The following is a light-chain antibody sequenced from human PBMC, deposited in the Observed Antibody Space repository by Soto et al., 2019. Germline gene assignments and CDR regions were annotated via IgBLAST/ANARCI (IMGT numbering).Light chain of an antibody. J-gene: IGKJ1*01. Sequence: DVQMTQSPSTLSASVGDRVTITCRASQSDTSWLAWYQQKPGKAPKVLIYDASSLESGVPSRFSGSGSGTEFTLTISSLHHDDFATYYCHHYNSYPGTFGQGTKVEIK. CDR2: DAS. CDR1: QSDTSW. CDR3: HHYNSYPGT. V-gene: IGKV1-5*01.